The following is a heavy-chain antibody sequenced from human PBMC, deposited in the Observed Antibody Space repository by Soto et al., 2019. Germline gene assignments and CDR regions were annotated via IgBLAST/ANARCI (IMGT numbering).Heavy chain of an antibody. CDR3: TRGPSGDKVDY. CDR1: GDSISDVNYY. J-gene: IGHJ4*02. Sequence: QVQLQGSGPRLVKPSQTLSLTCTVSGDSISDVNYYWSWIRQSPDKGLEWIGDIYAGGTNYSNPSLKGRVTVSIDTSKNPFSLQLSSMSAADTAVYYCTRGPSGDKVDYWGQGTLVTVSS. V-gene: IGHV4-30-4*01. CDR2: IYAGGTN. D-gene: IGHD7-27*01.